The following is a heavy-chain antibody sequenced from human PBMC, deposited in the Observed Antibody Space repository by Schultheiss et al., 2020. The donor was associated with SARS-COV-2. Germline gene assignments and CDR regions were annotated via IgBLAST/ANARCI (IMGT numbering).Heavy chain of an antibody. Sequence: SQTLSLTCTVSGGSISSSSYYWGWIRQPPGKGLEWIGSIYYSGSTYYNPSLKSRVTISVDTSKNQFSLKLSSVTAADTAVYYCARGGYSSSPGFDYWGQGTLVTVSS. CDR2: IYYSGST. V-gene: IGHV4-39*07. CDR3: ARGGYSSSPGFDY. CDR1: GGSISSSSYY. D-gene: IGHD6-13*01. J-gene: IGHJ4*02.